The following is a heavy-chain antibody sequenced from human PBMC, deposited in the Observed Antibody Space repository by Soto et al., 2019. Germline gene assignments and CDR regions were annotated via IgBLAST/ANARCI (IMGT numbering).Heavy chain of an antibody. CDR1: GFTFSTYW. CDR3: ARGGRRSGSYADAFDI. Sequence: PGGSLRLSCAASGFTFSTYWMSGVRQAPGKGLEWVANIKQDGSEKYYVDSGKGRFTISRDNAKNSLYLQMNSLRAEDTAVYYCARGGRRSGSYADAFDIWGQGTMVTVSS. D-gene: IGHD1-26*01. J-gene: IGHJ3*02. CDR2: IKQDGSEK. V-gene: IGHV3-7*03.